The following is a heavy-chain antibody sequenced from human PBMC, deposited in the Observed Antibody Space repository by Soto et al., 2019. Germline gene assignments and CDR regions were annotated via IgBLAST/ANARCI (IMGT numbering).Heavy chain of an antibody. CDR1: GSTVSGSA. V-gene: IGHV3-73*01. J-gene: IGHJ4*02. D-gene: IGHD7-27*01. CDR3: TTVQLGITDY. Sequence: EVQLVESGGGLVQPGGSLKLSCAASGSTVSGSAMHWVLQASGKGLEWVGRIRSKANSYATAFAASVKGRFTITRDDSKNTEYLQLNSLKTEDTAVYYCTTVQLGITDYWGQGTLVTVSS. CDR2: IRSKANSYAT.